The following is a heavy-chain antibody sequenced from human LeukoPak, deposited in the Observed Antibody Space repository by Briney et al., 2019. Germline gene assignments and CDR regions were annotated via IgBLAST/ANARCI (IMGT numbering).Heavy chain of an antibody. CDR2: ISSSGSTI. V-gene: IGHV3-48*03. J-gene: IGHJ6*04. Sequence: GGSLRLSCAASGFTFNNYAMSWVRQAPGKGLEWVSYISSSGSTIYYADSVKGRFTISRDNAKNSLYLQMNSLRAEDTAVYYCAELGITMIGGVWGKGTTVTISS. CDR1: GFTFNNYA. D-gene: IGHD3-10*02. CDR3: AELGITMIGGV.